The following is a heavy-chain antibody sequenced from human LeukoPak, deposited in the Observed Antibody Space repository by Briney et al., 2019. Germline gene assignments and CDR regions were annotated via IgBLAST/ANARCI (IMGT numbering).Heavy chain of an antibody. J-gene: IGHJ3*02. D-gene: IGHD2-21*01. CDR3: AIFVVAGPDTFDI. Sequence: GGSLRLSCAASGLTVSSNYMSWVRQAPGKGLEWVSVIYSGGSTYYADSVKGRFTISRDNSKNTLYLQMNSLRAEDTAVYYCAIFVVAGPDTFDIWGQGTMVTVSS. V-gene: IGHV3-53*01. CDR2: IYSGGST. CDR1: GLTVSSNY.